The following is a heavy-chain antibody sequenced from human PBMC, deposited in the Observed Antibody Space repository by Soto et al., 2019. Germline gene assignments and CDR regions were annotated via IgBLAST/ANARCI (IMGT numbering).Heavy chain of an antibody. CDR3: ATLYYVSSGYPAVFDS. J-gene: IGHJ4*02. D-gene: IGHD3-22*01. Sequence: QVQLQESGPGLVKPSETLSLTCTVSGVSVGSGTYYWSWIRQPPGKGLAWIGYIYYTGSTNYNPSRKSRFTMSVDPAKNQFSLRLNCVTGADTAIYVCATLYYVSSGYPAVFDSWGQGTLVTVSS. V-gene: IGHV4-61*01. CDR1: GVSVGSGTYY. CDR2: IYYTGST.